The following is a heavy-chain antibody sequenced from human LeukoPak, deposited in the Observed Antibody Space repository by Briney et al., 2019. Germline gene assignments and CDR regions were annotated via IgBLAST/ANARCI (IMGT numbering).Heavy chain of an antibody. J-gene: IGHJ4*02. CDR2: IYYSGST. D-gene: IGHD6-13*01. CDR1: GASISSYY. Sequence: SEPLSLTCTVLGASISSYYWSWIRQPPGKGLEWFGYIYYSGSTNYNPSLKSRVTISVDTSKNQFSLKLSSVTAADTAVYYCARHVKDAGYSSSWAREDYFDYWGQGTLVTVSS. V-gene: IGHV4-59*08. CDR3: ARHVKDAGYSSSWAREDYFDY.